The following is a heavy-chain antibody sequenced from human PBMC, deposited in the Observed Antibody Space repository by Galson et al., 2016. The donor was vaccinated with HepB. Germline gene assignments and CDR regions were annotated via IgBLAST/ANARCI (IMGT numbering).Heavy chain of an antibody. V-gene: IGHV3-74*01. CDR3: ARGSSSWSLYYYYGMDV. CDR1: GFTFSSYW. CDR2: INSDGSST. D-gene: IGHD6-13*01. J-gene: IGHJ6*02. Sequence: SLRLSCAASGFTFSSYWTHWVRQAPGKGLVWVSRINSDGSSTSYADSVKGRFTISRDNAKNTLYLQMNSLRAEDTAVYYCARGSSSWSLYYYYGMDVWGQGTLLTVSS.